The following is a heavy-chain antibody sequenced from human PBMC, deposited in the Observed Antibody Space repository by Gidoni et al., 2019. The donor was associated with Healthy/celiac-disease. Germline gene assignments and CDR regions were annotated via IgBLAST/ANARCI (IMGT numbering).Heavy chain of an antibody. CDR1: GGSISSSSYY. CDR3: ASGFSSSWYERALDY. V-gene: IGHV4-39*01. D-gene: IGHD6-13*01. J-gene: IGHJ4*02. CDR2: IYYSGST. Sequence: QLQLQESGPGLVKPSETLSLTCTVSGGSISSSSYYWGWIRQPPGKGLEWIGSIYYSGSTYYNPSLKSRVTISVDTSKNQFSLKLSSVTAADTAVYYCASGFSSSWYERALDYWGQGTLVTVSS.